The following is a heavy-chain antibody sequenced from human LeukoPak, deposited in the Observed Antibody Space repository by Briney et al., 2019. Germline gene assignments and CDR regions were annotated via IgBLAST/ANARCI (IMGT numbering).Heavy chain of an antibody. CDR1: GFTFSSYE. CDR3: ARANYDAFDI. J-gene: IGHJ3*02. D-gene: IGHD5-24*01. Sequence: PGGSLRLSCAASGFTFSSYEMNWVRQTPGKGLEWVSYISSSGSTIYYADSVKGRFTISRDNAKNSLYLQMNSRRAEDTAVYYCARANYDAFDIWGQGTMVTVSS. CDR2: ISSSGSTI. V-gene: IGHV3-48*03.